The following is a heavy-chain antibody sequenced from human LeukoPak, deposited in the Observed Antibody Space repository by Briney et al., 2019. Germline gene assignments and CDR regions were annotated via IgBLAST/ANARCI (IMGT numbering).Heavy chain of an antibody. CDR3: ARNAADCTTSACYDS. J-gene: IGHJ4*02. Sequence: GGSLRLSCAASGFTFSNYAMTWVRQAPGKGLEWVSAVTGNGDTTYYADSLKGRFTISRDNSRNPLYLQMNSLRAEDTAVYHCARNAADCTTSACYDSWGQGTLVTVSS. CDR1: GFTFSNYA. CDR2: VTGNGDTT. V-gene: IGHV3-23*01. D-gene: IGHD2-8*01.